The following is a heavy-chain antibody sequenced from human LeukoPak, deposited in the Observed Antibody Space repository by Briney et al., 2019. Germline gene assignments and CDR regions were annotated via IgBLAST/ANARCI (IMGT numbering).Heavy chain of an antibody. V-gene: IGHV4-61*02. J-gene: IGHJ4*02. CDR1: GGSISSGSYY. D-gene: IGHD3-10*01. CDR2: IYTSGST. CDR3: AKVDRFGEAYFDY. Sequence: PSETLSLTCTVSGGSISSGSYYWSWIRQPAGKGLEWIGRIYTSGSTNYNPSLKSRGTISVDTSKNQFSLKLSCVTAADTAVYYCAKVDRFGEAYFDYWGQGTLVTVSS.